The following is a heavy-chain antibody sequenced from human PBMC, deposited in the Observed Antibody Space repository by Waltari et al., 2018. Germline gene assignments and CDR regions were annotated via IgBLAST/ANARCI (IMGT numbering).Heavy chain of an antibody. D-gene: IGHD2-2*01. CDR1: GGSISSYY. V-gene: IGHV4-59*01. CDR3: ARAPPHSAYQLLSLPYFDY. J-gene: IGHJ4*02. Sequence: QVQLQESGPGLVKPSETLSLTCTVSGGSISSYYWSWIRQPPGKGLEWIGYIYYSGSTNYNPSLKSRVTISVDTSKNQFSLKLSSVTAADTAVYYWARAPPHSAYQLLSLPYFDYWGQGTLVTVSS. CDR2: IYYSGST.